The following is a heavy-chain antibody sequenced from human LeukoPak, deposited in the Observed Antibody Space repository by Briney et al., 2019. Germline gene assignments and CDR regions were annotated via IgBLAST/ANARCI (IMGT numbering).Heavy chain of an antibody. CDR2: IDPSDSYT. D-gene: IGHD3-16*01. V-gene: IGHV5-10-1*01. CDR3: ARHYAGGAGNY. J-gene: IGHJ4*02. Sequence: GESLKISCKGSRYRFTTYWITWVRQMPGKGLEWMGRIDPSDSYTNYSPSFQGHVTISADKSISTAYLQWSSLKASDTAMYYCARHYAGGAGNYWGQETLVTVSS. CDR1: RYRFTTYW.